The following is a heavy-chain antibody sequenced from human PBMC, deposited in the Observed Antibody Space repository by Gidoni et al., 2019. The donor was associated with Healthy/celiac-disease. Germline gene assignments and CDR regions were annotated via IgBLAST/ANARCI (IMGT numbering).Heavy chain of an antibody. V-gene: IGHV3-30-3*01. Sequence: QVQLVEPGGGVVPPGRSLRLSCAASGFTFSSYAMHWVRQAPGKGLEWVAVISYDGSNKYYADSVKGRFTISRDNSKNTLYLQMNSLRAEDTAVYYCARSGGGFGEPSPNNWFDPWGQGTLVTVSS. CDR3: ARSGGGFGEPSPNNWFDP. CDR1: GFTFSSYA. D-gene: IGHD3-10*01. J-gene: IGHJ5*02. CDR2: ISYDGSNK.